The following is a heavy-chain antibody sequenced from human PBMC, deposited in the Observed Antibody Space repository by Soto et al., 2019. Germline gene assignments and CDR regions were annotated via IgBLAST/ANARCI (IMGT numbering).Heavy chain of an antibody. CDR1: GGTFSSYA. D-gene: IGHD2-2*01. V-gene: IGHV1-69*06. Sequence: QVQLVQSGAEVKKPGSSVKVSCKASGGTFSSYAISWVRQAPGQGLEWMGGIIPIFGTANYAQKFQGRVTIPADKSTSTAYMELSSLRSEDTAVYYCASHYCSSTSCYGGVYYYYYGMDVWGQGTTVTVSS. J-gene: IGHJ6*02. CDR3: ASHYCSSTSCYGGVYYYYYGMDV. CDR2: IIPIFGTA.